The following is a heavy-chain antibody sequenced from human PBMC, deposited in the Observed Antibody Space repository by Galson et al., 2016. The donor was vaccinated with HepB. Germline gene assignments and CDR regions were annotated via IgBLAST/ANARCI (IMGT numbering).Heavy chain of an antibody. CDR2: ISGSGGGT. J-gene: IGHJ5*01. V-gene: IGHV3-23*01. CDR1: GFTFSSYV. D-gene: IGHD3-10*01. Sequence: SLRLSCAASGFTFSSYVMAWVRQAPGKGLEWVSNISGSGGGTYYVDSVKGRFTVSRDNSKDTLYLQMNTLTAEDTAIYYCAKGVYFASGGTWFDSWGQGTLVIVSS. CDR3: AKGVYFASGGTWFDS.